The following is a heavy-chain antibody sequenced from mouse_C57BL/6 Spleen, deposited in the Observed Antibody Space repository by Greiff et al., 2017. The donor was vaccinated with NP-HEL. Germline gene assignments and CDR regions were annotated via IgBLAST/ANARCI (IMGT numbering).Heavy chain of an antibody. V-gene: IGHV1-52*01. Sequence: QVQLQQPGAELVRPGSSVKLSCKASGYTFTSYWMHWVKQRPIQGLEWIGNIDPSDSETHYNQKFKDKATLTVDKSSSTAYMQLSSLTSEDSPVYYCARGNYYYGSSGFDVWGTGTTVTVSS. D-gene: IGHD1-1*01. CDR3: ARGNYYYGSSGFDV. CDR2: IDPSDSET. CDR1: GYTFTSYW. J-gene: IGHJ1*03.